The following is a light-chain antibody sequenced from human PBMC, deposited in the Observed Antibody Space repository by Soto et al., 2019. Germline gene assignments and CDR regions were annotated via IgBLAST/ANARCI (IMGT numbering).Light chain of an antibody. CDR2: EVN. CDR3: TSYTSTIPYV. J-gene: IGLJ1*01. V-gene: IGLV2-14*01. Sequence: QSVLAQPASVSGSPGQSITISCTGSSNDVGGYNYVSWYQQHPGQAPKLIIYEVNDRPSGVSPRFSGSKSGNTASLTISGLQVEDEADYFCTSYTSTIPYVFGSGTKVTVL. CDR1: SNDVGGYNY.